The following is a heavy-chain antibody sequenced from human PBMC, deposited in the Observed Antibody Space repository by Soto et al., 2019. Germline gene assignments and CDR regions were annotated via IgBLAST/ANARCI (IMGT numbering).Heavy chain of an antibody. CDR1: GGTFSSYT. Sequence: SVKVSCKASGGTFSSYTISWVRQAPGQGLEWMGRIIPILGIANHAQKFQGRVTITADKSTSTAYMELSSLRSEDTAVYYCARAPGGPNWFDPWGQGTLVTVSS. CDR3: ARAPGGPNWFDP. D-gene: IGHD1-26*01. V-gene: IGHV1-69*02. CDR2: IIPILGIA. J-gene: IGHJ5*02.